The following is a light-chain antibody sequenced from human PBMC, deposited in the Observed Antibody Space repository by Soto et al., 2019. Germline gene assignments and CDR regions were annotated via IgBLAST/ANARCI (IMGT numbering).Light chain of an antibody. J-gene: IGKJ1*01. Sequence: EIVLTQSPGTLSLSPGERATLSCRTSQSLNSFYLAWYQQKPGQAPRLLIYGSSNRATGIPDRFSGSGSGTDFTLTISRLDPEEFAVYYCQQYDISPRTFGQGTKVEVK. CDR1: QSLNSFY. CDR2: GSS. V-gene: IGKV3-20*01. CDR3: QQYDISPRT.